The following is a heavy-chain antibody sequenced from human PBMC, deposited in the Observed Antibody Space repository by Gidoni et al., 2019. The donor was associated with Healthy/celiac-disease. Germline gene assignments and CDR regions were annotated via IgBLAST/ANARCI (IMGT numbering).Heavy chain of an antibody. D-gene: IGHD3-22*01. CDR2: ISWNSGSI. V-gene: IGHV3-9*01. J-gene: IGHJ4*02. CDR3: AKGHPYYYDSSGYLDFDY. CDR1: GFTFDDYA. Sequence: EVQLVESGGGLVQPGRSLRLSCAASGFTFDDYAMHWVRQAPGKGLEWVSGISWNSGSIGYADSVKGRFTISRDNAKNSLYLQMNSLRAEDTALYYCAKGHPYYYDSSGYLDFDYWGQGTLVTVSS.